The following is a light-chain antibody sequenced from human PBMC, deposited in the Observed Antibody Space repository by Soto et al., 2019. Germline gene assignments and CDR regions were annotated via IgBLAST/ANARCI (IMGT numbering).Light chain of an antibody. CDR1: SSNIGTNH. V-gene: IGLV1-51*01. J-gene: IGLJ2*01. Sequence: QSVLTQPPSVSAAPGQKVTISCSGSSSNIGTNHVSWYQQFPEAAPKLLIHDSDKRPSDIPDRFSGSKSATSATLGITGLQTGDEADYYCGTWDGSLRAVVFGGGTKLTVL. CDR2: DSD. CDR3: GTWDGSLRAVV.